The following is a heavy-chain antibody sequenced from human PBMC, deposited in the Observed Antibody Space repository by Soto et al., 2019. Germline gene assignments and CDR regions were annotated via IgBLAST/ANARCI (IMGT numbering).Heavy chain of an antibody. J-gene: IGHJ3*02. V-gene: IGHV1-69*13. D-gene: IGHD3-22*01. Sequence: SVKVSCKASGGTFSSYAISWVRQAPGQGLEWMGGIIPIFGTANYAQKFQGRVTITADESTSTAYMELSSLRSEDTAVYYCARGPIVVVHGAFDIWGQGTMVTVSS. CDR2: IIPIFGTA. CDR1: GGTFSSYA. CDR3: ARGPIVVVHGAFDI.